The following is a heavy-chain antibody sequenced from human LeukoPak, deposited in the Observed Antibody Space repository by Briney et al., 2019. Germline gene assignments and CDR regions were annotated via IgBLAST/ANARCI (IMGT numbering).Heavy chain of an antibody. Sequence: PGGSLRLSCAASGFTFRGHWMSWVRQAPGKGLAWVANINQGGSDKYYVDSVKGRFTISRDNANNLLYLQMNSLRGEDTAVYYCTRDRSRAEDDWGQGTLVTVSS. J-gene: IGHJ4*02. D-gene: IGHD1-14*01. V-gene: IGHV3-7*01. CDR3: TRDRSRAEDD. CDR2: INQGGSDK. CDR1: GFTFRGHW.